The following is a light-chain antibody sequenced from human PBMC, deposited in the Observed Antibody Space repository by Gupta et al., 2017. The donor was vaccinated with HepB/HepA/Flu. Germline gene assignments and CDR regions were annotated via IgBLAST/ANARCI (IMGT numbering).Light chain of an antibody. CDR2: DVV. CDR1: TSDIGLYTY. CDR3: SSYAGFNTYV. V-gene: IGLV2-11*01. J-gene: IGLJ1*01. Sequence: QSDLSQPRSVSGSPGQSVTLSCSGTTSDIGLYTYISWFQHRPGELPKLLIYDVVKRPSGVPDRFSGSKSGVTASLTISGLQSDDEADYYCSSYAGFNTYVFGSGTTVTVL.